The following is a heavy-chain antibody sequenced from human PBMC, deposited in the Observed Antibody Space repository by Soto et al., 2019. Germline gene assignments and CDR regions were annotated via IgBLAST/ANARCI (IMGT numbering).Heavy chain of an antibody. CDR3: ARDLAAAAY. CDR2: INPLPTSGST. V-gene: IGHV1-46*01. J-gene: IGHJ4*02. Sequence: QVQLVQSGAEVKKPGASVKVSCKASGYIFTNYYIHWVRQAPGQGLEWMAIINPLPTSGSTNYAQKFQGRVTVTRDTSTSTVYMELSSLKSEDTAIYYCARDLAAAAYWGQGTLVTASS. CDR1: GYIFTNYY. D-gene: IGHD6-13*01.